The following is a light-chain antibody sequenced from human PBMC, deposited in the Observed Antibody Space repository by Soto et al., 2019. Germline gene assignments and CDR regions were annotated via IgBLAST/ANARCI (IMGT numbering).Light chain of an antibody. CDR1: QNIGSN. J-gene: IGKJ3*01. CDR2: GAS. V-gene: IGKV3-15*01. Sequence: EVVMTQSPATLSASPGERVILCCRASQNIGSNLAWYQQRPGQAPRLLMYGASTRATETPARFSGSGSATDFTLTISSLQSEDFAVYYCQQRSNWPFTFGPGTKVDIK. CDR3: QQRSNWPFT.